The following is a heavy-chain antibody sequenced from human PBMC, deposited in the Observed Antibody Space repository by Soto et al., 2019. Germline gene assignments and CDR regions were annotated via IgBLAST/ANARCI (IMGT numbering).Heavy chain of an antibody. CDR1: GYTFTGYY. D-gene: IGHD1-26*01. CDR2: INPNSGGR. J-gene: IGHJ2*01. V-gene: IGHV1-2*04. CDR3: TRTDSLGGCFDL. Sequence: QVQLVQSGAEVKKPGASVKVSCKASGYTFTGYYIHWVRQAPGQGLEWMGWINPNSGGRNYAQKFKDWVPMTRDTSITTAYMELSRLTSDDTAVYYCTRTDSLGGCFDLWGRGTLVTVSS.